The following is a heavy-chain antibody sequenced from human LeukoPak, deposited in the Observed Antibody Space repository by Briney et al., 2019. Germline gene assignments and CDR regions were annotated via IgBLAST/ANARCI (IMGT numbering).Heavy chain of an antibody. V-gene: IGHV1-2*02. CDR1: GYTFTGYY. J-gene: IGHJ5*02. Sequence: ASVKVSCKASGYTFTGYYMHWVRQAPGQGLEWMGWTNPNSGGTNYAQKFQGRVTMTRDTSTSTAYMELSRLRSDDTAVYYCARVSMVRGVPYRWFDPWGQGTLVTVSS. D-gene: IGHD3-10*01. CDR2: TNPNSGGT. CDR3: ARVSMVRGVPYRWFDP.